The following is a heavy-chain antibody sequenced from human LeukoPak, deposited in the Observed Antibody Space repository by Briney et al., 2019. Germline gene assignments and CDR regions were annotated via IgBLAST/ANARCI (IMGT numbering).Heavy chain of an antibody. D-gene: IGHD3-22*01. J-gene: IGHJ4*02. CDR1: GITLSNYG. Sequence: GGSLRLSCAVSGITLSNYGMSWVRQAPGKGLEWVAGISGSGGGANHADSVKGRFTISRDNYKNTLYLQMNSLGAEDTAVYFCAKRGVVIRVILVGFHKEAYYFDSWGQGALVTVSS. CDR2: ISGSGGGA. V-gene: IGHV3-23*01. CDR3: AKRGVVIRVILVGFHKEAYYFDS.